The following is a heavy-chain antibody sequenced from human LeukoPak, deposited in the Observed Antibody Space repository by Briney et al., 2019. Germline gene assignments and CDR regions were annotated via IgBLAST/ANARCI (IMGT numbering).Heavy chain of an antibody. D-gene: IGHD3-3*01. Sequence: PGGSLRLSCAASGFTFSSYSMNWVRQAPGKGLEWVSYISSSSSTIYYADSVKGRFTISRDNAKNSLYLQMNSLRAEDTAVYYCVRAITIFGVADAFDIWGQGTMVTVSS. V-gene: IGHV3-48*01. J-gene: IGHJ3*02. CDR1: GFTFSSYS. CDR3: VRAITIFGVADAFDI. CDR2: ISSSSSTI.